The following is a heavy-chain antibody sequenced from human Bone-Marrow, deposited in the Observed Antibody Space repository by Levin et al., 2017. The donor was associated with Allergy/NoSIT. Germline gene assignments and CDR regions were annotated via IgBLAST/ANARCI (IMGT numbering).Heavy chain of an antibody. CDR1: GFTFSSYA. Sequence: GGSLRLSCSASGFTFSSYAMHWVRQAPGKGLEYVSAISSNGGSTYYADSVKGRFTISRDNSKNTLYLQMSSLRAEDTAVYYCVNNRRGLAVAGIKDYWGQGTLVTVSS. J-gene: IGHJ4*02. D-gene: IGHD6-19*01. CDR3: VNNRRGLAVAGIKDY. V-gene: IGHV3-64D*06. CDR2: ISSNGGST.